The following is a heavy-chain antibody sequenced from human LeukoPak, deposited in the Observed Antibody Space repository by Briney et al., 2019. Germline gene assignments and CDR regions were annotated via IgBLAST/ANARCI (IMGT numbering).Heavy chain of an antibody. Sequence: SETLSLTCTVSGYSISSGYYWGWIRQPPGKGLEWIGSIYHSGSTYYNPSLKSRVTISVDTSKNQFSLKLSSVTAADTAVYYCARDGVGSAFDIWGQGTMVTVSS. CDR1: GYSISSGYY. V-gene: IGHV4-38-2*02. D-gene: IGHD3-10*01. CDR3: ARDGVGSAFDI. J-gene: IGHJ3*02. CDR2: IYHSGST.